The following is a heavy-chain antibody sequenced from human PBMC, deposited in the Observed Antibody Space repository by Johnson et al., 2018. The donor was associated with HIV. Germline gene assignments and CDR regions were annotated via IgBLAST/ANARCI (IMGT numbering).Heavy chain of an antibody. CDR1: GFTVSINY. V-gene: IGHV3-7*03. Sequence: VQLVESGGGLIQPGGSLRLSCAASGFTVSINYMSWVRQAPGKGLEWVANIKQDGSEKYYVDSVKGRFTISRDNAKNSLYLQMNSLRAEDTAVYYCARVNEDLLYAFDIWGQGTMVTVSS. CDR2: IKQDGSEK. J-gene: IGHJ3*02. CDR3: ARVNEDLLYAFDI. D-gene: IGHD1-1*01.